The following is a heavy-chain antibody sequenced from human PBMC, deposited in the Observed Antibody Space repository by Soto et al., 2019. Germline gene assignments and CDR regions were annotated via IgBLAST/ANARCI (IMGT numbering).Heavy chain of an antibody. CDR1: GFTFSGSA. V-gene: IGHV3-73*02. D-gene: IGHD6-19*01. CDR3: TKQSKGSGHDY. Sequence: EVQLVESGGGLFQPGGSLKLSCAASGFTFSGSAMHWVRQASGKGLEWVGRIRSKANSYATAYAASVKGRFTISRDDSKNTAYLQMNSLKTEDTAVYYCTKQSKGSGHDYWGQGTLVTVSS. J-gene: IGHJ4*02. CDR2: IRSKANSYAT.